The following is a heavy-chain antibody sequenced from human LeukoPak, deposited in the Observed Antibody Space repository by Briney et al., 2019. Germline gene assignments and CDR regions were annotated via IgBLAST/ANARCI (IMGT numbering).Heavy chain of an antibody. CDR2: ISYDGSNK. V-gene: IGHV3-30-3*01. D-gene: IGHD3-3*01. CDR3: AGAGFLEWLPDDY. CDR1: GFTFGSYA. J-gene: IGHJ4*02. Sequence: GRSLRLSCAASGFTFGSYAMHWVRQAPGKGLEWVAVISYDGSNKYYADSVKGRFTISRDNSKNTLYLQMNSLRAEDTAVYYCAGAGFLEWLPDDYWGQGTLVTVSS.